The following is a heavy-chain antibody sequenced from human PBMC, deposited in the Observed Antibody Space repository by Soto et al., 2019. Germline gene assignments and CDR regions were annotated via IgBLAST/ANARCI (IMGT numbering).Heavy chain of an antibody. Sequence: QVQVQQWVAGLLKFSETLYLTCAVNGGSFSGWHWNWIRQPPGKGLEWIGEASHTGGTNYHPSLESRVTLAVDRSRNQLSLKLTSVSAADTTVYYCARSRNLDVWGPGTTVIVSS. V-gene: IGHV4-34*01. CDR1: GGSFSGWH. CDR2: ASHTGGT. D-gene: IGHD1-1*01. CDR3: ARSRNLDV. J-gene: IGHJ6*02.